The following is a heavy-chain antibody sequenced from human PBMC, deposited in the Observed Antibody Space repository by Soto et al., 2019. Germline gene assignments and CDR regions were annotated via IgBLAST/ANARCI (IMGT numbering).Heavy chain of an antibody. Sequence: QVQLVQSGGGVVQPGRSLRLSCTSSGFNFRTYSMHWVRQAPGKGLEWVAGTSYDGSNKYYVDSVKGRFTISRDNSKSTLSLQMNRLRPDDTAVYYWAKEGVNSGSLSAVEYWGQGALVTVSA. CDR3: AKEGVNSGSLSAVEY. CDR2: TSYDGSNK. V-gene: IGHV3-30-3*01. CDR1: GFNFRTYS. D-gene: IGHD6-6*01. J-gene: IGHJ4*02.